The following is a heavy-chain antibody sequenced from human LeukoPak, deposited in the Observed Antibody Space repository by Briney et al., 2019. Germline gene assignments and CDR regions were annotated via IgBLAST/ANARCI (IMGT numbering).Heavy chain of an antibody. CDR1: GHTFTSYD. Sequence: ASVKVSCKASGHTFTSYDINWVRQATGQGLEWMGWMNPNSGNTGYAQKFQGRVTMTRNTSISTAYMELSSLRSEDTAVYYCARRHPDCSGGSCYWFDPWGQGTLVTVSS. CDR2: MNPNSGNT. J-gene: IGHJ5*02. D-gene: IGHD2-15*01. V-gene: IGHV1-8*01. CDR3: ARRHPDCSGGSCYWFDP.